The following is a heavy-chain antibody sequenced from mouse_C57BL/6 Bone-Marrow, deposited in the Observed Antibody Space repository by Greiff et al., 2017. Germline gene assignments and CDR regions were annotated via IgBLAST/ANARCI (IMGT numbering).Heavy chain of an antibody. D-gene: IGHD3-2*02. J-gene: IGHJ2*01. CDR3: ARQGGSGTFDY. V-gene: IGHV1-76*01. Sequence: VQLQQSGAELVRPGASVKLSCKASGYTFTDYYINWVKQRPGQGLEWIARIYPGNGNTYYNEKFKGKATLTAEKSSSTAYMQLSSLTSEDSAVYICARQGGSGTFDYWGQDTTLTVSS. CDR1: GYTFTDYY. CDR2: IYPGNGNT.